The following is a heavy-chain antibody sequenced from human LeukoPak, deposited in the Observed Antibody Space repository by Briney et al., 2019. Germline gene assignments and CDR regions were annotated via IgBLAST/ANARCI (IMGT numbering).Heavy chain of an antibody. CDR3: AKTGMILYYFDY. Sequence: GGSLRLSCAASGFTFSSYWMSWVRQAPGKGLEWVANIKQDGSEEYYVDSVKGRFTISRDNAKNSLYLQMNSLRAEDTAVYYCAKTGMILYYFDYWGQGTLVTVSS. J-gene: IGHJ4*02. CDR1: GFTFSSYW. V-gene: IGHV3-7*03. D-gene: IGHD2/OR15-2a*01. CDR2: IKQDGSEE.